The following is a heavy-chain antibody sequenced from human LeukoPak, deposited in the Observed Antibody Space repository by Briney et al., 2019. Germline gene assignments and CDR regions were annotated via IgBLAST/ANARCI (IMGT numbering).Heavy chain of an antibody. CDR1: GLTFSNYW. J-gene: IGHJ4*02. CDR3: VRDNYGVDY. Sequence: GGSLRLSCAASGLTFSNYWMQWVRQAPGKGLVWVSHINSDGSDTTYADSVKGRFTISRDNAKNTLYLQMNSLRAEDTAVYYCVRDNYGVDYWGQGTLVTVSS. D-gene: IGHD4-11*01. CDR2: INSDGSDT. V-gene: IGHV3-74*01.